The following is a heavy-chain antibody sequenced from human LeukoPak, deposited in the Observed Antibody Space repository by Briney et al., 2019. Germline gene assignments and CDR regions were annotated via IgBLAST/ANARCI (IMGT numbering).Heavy chain of an antibody. CDR3: ARGNGSGSYYPHWFDP. CDR1: GVSFSGYY. V-gene: IGHV4-34*01. CDR2: INHSGST. J-gene: IGHJ5*02. Sequence: SETLSLTCAVYGVSFSGYYWSWIRQPPGKGLEWIGEINHSGSTNYNPSLKSRVTISVDTSKNQFSLKLSSVTAADTAVYYCARGNGSGSYYPHWFDPWGQGTLVTVSS. D-gene: IGHD3-10*01.